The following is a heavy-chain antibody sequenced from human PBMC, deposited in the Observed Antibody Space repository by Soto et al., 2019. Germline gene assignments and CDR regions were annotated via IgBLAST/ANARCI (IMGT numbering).Heavy chain of an antibody. CDR3: ARGAAADAFRFYYGMDV. Sequence: QVQLQQWGAGLLKPSETLSFTCAVYGGSFSGYYWSWIRQPPGKGLEWIGEINHSGSTNYNPSLKSRVTISVDTSKNQFSLKLSSVTAADTAVYYCARGAAADAFRFYYGMDVWGQGTTVTVSS. CDR1: GGSFSGYY. V-gene: IGHV4-34*01. J-gene: IGHJ6*02. D-gene: IGHD6-13*01. CDR2: INHSGST.